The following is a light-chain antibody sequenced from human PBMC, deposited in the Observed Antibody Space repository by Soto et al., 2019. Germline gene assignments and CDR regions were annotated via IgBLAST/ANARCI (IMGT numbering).Light chain of an antibody. Sequence: EIVMTQSPATLSVSPGGRATHSCRASQTISGTLAWYQQKPGQAPRLLISGASSRATGIPDRFSGSGSGTDFTLTISRLEPEDFAVYHCQQYGSSPLTFGGGAKVDIK. V-gene: IGKV3-20*01. CDR3: QQYGSSPLT. CDR1: QTISGT. J-gene: IGKJ4*01. CDR2: GAS.